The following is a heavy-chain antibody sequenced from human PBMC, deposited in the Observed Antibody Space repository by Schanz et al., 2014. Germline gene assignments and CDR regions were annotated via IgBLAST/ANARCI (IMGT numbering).Heavy chain of an antibody. V-gene: IGHV3-33*01. J-gene: IGHJ5*02. D-gene: IGHD3-10*01. CDR2: IWYDGSNK. CDR3: ARWFLIRGVILAS. CDR1: GFTFSSYG. Sequence: QVQLVESGGGVVQPGRSLRLSCAASGFTFSSYGMHWVRQAPGKGLEWVAVIWYDGSNKYYADSVKGRFTISRDNSKNTLFLQMNSLRAEDTAVYYCARWFLIRGVILASWGQGTLVTGSS.